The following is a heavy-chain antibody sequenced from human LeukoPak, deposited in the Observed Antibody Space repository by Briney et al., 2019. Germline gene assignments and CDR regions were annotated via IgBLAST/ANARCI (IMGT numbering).Heavy chain of an antibody. V-gene: IGHV4-39*01. CDR2: IYYSGST. CDR3: ARQGADYDYVWGSYRPYYFDY. J-gene: IGHJ4*02. Sequence: SETLSLTCTVSGGSISSSSYYSGWIRQPPGKGLEWIGSIYYSGSTYYNPSLKSRVTISVDTSKNQFSLKLSSVTAADTAVYYCARQGADYDYVWGSYRPYYFDYWGQGTLVTVSS. CDR1: GGSISSSSYY. D-gene: IGHD3-16*02.